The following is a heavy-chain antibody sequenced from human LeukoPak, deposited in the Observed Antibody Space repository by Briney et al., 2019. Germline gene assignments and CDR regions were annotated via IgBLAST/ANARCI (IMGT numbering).Heavy chain of an antibody. J-gene: IGHJ5*02. CDR1: GYTFTGYY. CDR2: INPNSGGT. V-gene: IGHV1-2*02. CDR3: ARKRGGDNWFDP. Sequence: ASVKVSCKASGYTFTGYYMHWARQAPGQGLEWMGWINPNSGGTNYAQKFQGRVTMTRDTSITTAYMELGGLRSDDTAVYYCARKRGGDNWFDPWGQGSLVTVSS. D-gene: IGHD3-16*01.